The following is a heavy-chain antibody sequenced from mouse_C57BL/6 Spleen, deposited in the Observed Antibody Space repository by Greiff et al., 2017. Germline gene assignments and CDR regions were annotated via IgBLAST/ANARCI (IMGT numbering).Heavy chain of an antibody. CDR1: GFSFNTYA. CDR3: VSHYGSSYEGRFAY. J-gene: IGHJ3*01. Sequence: EVQVVESGGGLVQPKGSLKLSCAASGFSFNTYAMNWVRQAPGKGLEWVARIRSKSNNYATYYADSVKDRFTISRDDSESMLYLQMNNLKTEDTAMYYGVSHYGSSYEGRFAYWGQGTLVTVSA. D-gene: IGHD1-1*01. V-gene: IGHV10-1*01. CDR2: IRSKSNNYAT.